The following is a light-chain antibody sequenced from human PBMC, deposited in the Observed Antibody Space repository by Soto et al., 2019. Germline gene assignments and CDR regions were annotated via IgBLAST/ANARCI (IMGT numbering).Light chain of an antibody. Sequence: DIQMTQSPYPLSASVGASVPITCRASQSISSYLNWYLQKPGKAPKLLIYAASSLQSGVPSRFSGSGSGTEFTLTISSLQPEDFATYYCLQHNSYPWTFGQGTKVDIK. V-gene: IGKV1-17*01. CDR1: QSISSY. CDR3: LQHNSYPWT. CDR2: AAS. J-gene: IGKJ1*01.